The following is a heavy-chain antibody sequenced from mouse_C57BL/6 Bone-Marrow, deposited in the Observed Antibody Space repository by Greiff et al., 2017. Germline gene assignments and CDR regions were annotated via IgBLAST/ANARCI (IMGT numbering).Heavy chain of an antibody. D-gene: IGHD1-1*01. CDR1: GYTFTSYW. J-gene: IGHJ4*01. CDR3: ARGYDGSSDYYAMDY. Sequence: QVQLQQPGAELVKPGASVKMSCKASGYTFTSYWITWVKQRPGQGLEWIGDIYPGSGSTNYNEKFKSKATLTVDTSSSTAYMQFSSLTSEDSAVYYCARGYDGSSDYYAMDYWGQGTSVTVSS. CDR2: IYPGSGST. V-gene: IGHV1-55*01.